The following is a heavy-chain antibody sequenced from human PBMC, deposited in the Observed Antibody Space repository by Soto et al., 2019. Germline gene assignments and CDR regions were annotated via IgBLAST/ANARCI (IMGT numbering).Heavy chain of an antibody. V-gene: IGHV3-64*01. CDR2: ISSNGGST. J-gene: IGHJ4*02. Sequence: GGSLRLSCAASGFTFSSYAMHWVRQAPGKGLEYVSAISSNGGSTYYANSVKGRFTISRDNSKNTLYLQMGSLRAEDMAVYYCASSYYDFLVPFVYWGQGTLVTVSS. CDR3: ASSYYDFLVPFVY. D-gene: IGHD3-3*01. CDR1: GFTFSSYA.